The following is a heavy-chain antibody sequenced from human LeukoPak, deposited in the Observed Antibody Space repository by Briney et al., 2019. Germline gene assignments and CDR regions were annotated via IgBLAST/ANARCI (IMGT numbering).Heavy chain of an antibody. Sequence: ASVKVSCKASGGTFSSYAISWVRQAPGQGLEWMGWMNPNSGNTGYAQKFQGRVTMTRSTSISTAYMELSSLRSEDTAVYYCARGEYYYDSSGYYYSFYFQHWGQGTLVTVSS. CDR3: ARGEYYYDSSGYYYSFYFQH. J-gene: IGHJ1*01. V-gene: IGHV1-8*02. D-gene: IGHD3-22*01. CDR2: MNPNSGNT. CDR1: GGTFSSYA.